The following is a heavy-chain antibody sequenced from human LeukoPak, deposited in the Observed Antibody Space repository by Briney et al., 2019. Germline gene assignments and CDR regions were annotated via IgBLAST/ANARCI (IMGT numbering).Heavy chain of an antibody. D-gene: IGHD5-12*01. J-gene: IGHJ4*02. Sequence: GGSLRLSCAASGFNFDDYSMHWIRQAPGKGLEWVSGISWNSGSAGYADSVKGRFTISRDNAKNSLYLQMNSLRTKDTALYYCAKDRTYSGYDALDYWGQGTLVTVSS. CDR1: GFNFDDYS. V-gene: IGHV3-9*01. CDR3: AKDRTYSGYDALDY. CDR2: ISWNSGSA.